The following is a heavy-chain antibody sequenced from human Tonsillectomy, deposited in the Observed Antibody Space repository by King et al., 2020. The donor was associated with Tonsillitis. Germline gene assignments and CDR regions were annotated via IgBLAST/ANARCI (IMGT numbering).Heavy chain of an antibody. D-gene: IGHD6-13*01. V-gene: IGHV4-38-2*02. Sequence: QLQESGPGLVKPSETLSLTCAVSGYSISSGYYWGWIRQPPGKGLEWIGSIYHSGSTYYNPSLKSRVTISVDTSKNQFSLKLSSVTAADTAVYYCARDLGAGIAAADWFDPWGQGTLVTVSS. CDR3: ARDLGAGIAAADWFDP. CDR2: IYHSGST. CDR1: GYSISSGYY. J-gene: IGHJ5*02.